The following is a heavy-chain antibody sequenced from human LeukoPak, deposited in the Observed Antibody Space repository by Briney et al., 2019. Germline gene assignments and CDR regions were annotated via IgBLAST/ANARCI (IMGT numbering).Heavy chain of an antibody. D-gene: IGHD1-1*01. CDR1: GFTFSSYW. Sequence: PGGSLRLSCAASGFTFSSYWMHWVRQAPGKGLVWVSRINSDGSSTSYADSVKGRFTISRDNAKNTLYLQMNSLRAEDTAAYYCARAGTTTENDYWGQGTLVTVSS. V-gene: IGHV3-74*01. J-gene: IGHJ4*02. CDR3: ARAGTTTENDY. CDR2: INSDGSST.